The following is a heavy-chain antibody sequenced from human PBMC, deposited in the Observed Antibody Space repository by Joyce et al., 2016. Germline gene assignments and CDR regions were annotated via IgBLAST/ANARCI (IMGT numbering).Heavy chain of an antibody. V-gene: IGHV1-2*01. CDR1: GYTFSHYW. Sequence: QVQLVQSGAEVQKPGASVKVSCKSSGYTFSHYWTHWVRPAPGQRLKGMYGINPFKCNTTCALKFRCRVTRAKDRSISAAYMDVRSLNSDDSAVYYCARAIANGWQTLDFWGQGTLVSVSS. D-gene: IGHD2-8*01. J-gene: IGHJ4*02. CDR2: INPFKCNT. CDR3: ARAIANGWQTLDF.